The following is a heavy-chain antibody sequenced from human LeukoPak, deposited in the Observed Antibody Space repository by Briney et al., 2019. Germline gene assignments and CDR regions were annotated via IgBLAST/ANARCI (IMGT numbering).Heavy chain of an antibody. Sequence: GRSLRLSCAASGFIFSTYGMHWVRQAPGKGLEWVAVISYDGSNKYYADSVKGRFTISRDNAKNSLYLQMNSLRAEDTAVYYCARARAYGSGSSPYGMDVWGQGTTVTVSS. J-gene: IGHJ6*02. CDR3: ARARAYGSGSSPYGMDV. CDR1: GFIFSTYG. CDR2: ISYDGSNK. D-gene: IGHD3-10*01. V-gene: IGHV3-30*03.